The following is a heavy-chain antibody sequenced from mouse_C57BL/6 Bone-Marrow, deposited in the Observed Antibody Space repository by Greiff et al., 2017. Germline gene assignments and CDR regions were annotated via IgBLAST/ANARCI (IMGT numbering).Heavy chain of an antibody. CDR2: INPNNGGT. D-gene: IGHD2-12*01. V-gene: IGHV1-26*01. CDR3: ARSYYKGYYAMDY. Sequence: VQLQQSGPELVKPGASVKISCKASGYTFTDYYMNWVKQSHGKSLEWIGDINPNNGGTSYNQKVKGKATLTVDKSSSTAYMELRSLTSEDSAVYYCARSYYKGYYAMDYWGQGTSVTVSS. J-gene: IGHJ4*01. CDR1: GYTFTDYY.